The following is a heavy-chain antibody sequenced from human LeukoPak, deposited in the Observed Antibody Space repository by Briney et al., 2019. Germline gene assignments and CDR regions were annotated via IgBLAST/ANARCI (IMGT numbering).Heavy chain of an antibody. V-gene: IGHV4-4*07. J-gene: IGHJ3*02. Sequence: SETLSLTCTVPGGSISSYYWSWIRQPAGKGLEWIGRIYTSGSTNYNPSLKSRVTMSVDTSKNQFSLKLSSVTAADTAVYYCARGYSSSWLISGGAFDIWGQGTMVTVSS. CDR3: ARGYSSSWLISGGAFDI. CDR1: GGSISSYY. CDR2: IYTSGST. D-gene: IGHD6-13*01.